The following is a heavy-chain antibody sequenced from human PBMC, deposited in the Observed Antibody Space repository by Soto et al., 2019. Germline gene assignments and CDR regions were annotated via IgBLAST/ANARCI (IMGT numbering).Heavy chain of an antibody. CDR3: ARDLWVEPELYYYGMDV. V-gene: IGHV4-30-4*01. D-gene: IGHD1-1*01. CDR2: IFYSGTT. Sequence: PSETLSLTCTVSGDSISSADYYWSWIRQTTGKGLEWIGQIFYSGTTYSNPSLKSRLTISVDTSKNHFSLRLTSVTAADTAVYYCARDLWVEPELYYYGMDVWGQGTTVTVSS. J-gene: IGHJ6*02. CDR1: GDSISSADYY.